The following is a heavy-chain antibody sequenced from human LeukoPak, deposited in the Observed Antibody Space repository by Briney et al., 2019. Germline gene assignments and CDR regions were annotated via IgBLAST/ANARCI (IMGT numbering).Heavy chain of an antibody. CDR1: GYTFTSYG. CDR2: ISAYNGNT. V-gene: IGHV1-18*01. Sequence: ASVKVTCKASGYTFTSYGISWVRQAPGQGLEWMGWISAYNGNTNYAQKFRGRVTMTTDTSTSTAYMELRSLRSDDTAVYYCASLKTDGYFDYWGQGTLVTVSS. CDR3: ASLKTDGYFDY. J-gene: IGHJ4*02. D-gene: IGHD5-24*01.